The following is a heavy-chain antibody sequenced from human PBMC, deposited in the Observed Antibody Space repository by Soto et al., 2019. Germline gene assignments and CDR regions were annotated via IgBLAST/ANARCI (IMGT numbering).Heavy chain of an antibody. Sequence: SVKVSCKASGGTFSSYAISWVRQAPGQGLEWMGGIIPIFGTANYAQKFQGRVTITADESTSTAYMELSSLRSEDTAVYYCAREKRWLQYFDYWGQGTLVTVSS. CDR1: GGTFSSYA. D-gene: IGHD5-12*01. CDR3: AREKRWLQYFDY. CDR2: IIPIFGTA. J-gene: IGHJ4*02. V-gene: IGHV1-69*13.